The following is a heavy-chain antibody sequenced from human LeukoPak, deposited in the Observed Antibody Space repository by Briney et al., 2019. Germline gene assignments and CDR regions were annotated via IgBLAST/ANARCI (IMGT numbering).Heavy chain of an antibody. CDR2: IYHSGST. Sequence: SETLSLTCTVSGGSISSYYWSWIRQPPEKGLEWIGSIYHSGSTYYNSPLKSRVTISVDTSKNQFSLKLSSVTAADTAVYYCARDKTSGYSFDYWGQGTLVTVSS. V-gene: IGHV4-39*07. CDR1: GGSISSYY. D-gene: IGHD3-22*01. CDR3: ARDKTSGYSFDY. J-gene: IGHJ4*02.